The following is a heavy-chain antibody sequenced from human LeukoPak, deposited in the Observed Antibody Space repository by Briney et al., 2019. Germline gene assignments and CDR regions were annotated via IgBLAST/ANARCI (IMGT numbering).Heavy chain of an antibody. Sequence: GGSLRLSCAASGFTFSSYEMNWVRQAPGKGLEWVAVISYDGNKKYYADSVKGRFDISRDNSKNILYMQMNSLRTEDTAVYYCARDRDYYNSGGTMIDYWGQGTLVTVSS. D-gene: IGHD6-19*01. J-gene: IGHJ4*02. V-gene: IGHV3-30*03. CDR3: ARDRDYYNSGGTMIDY. CDR1: GFTFSSYE. CDR2: ISYDGNKK.